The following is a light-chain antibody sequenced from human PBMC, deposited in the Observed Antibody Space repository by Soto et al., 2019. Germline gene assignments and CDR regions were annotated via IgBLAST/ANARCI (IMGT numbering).Light chain of an antibody. V-gene: IGKV3-20*01. CDR2: GSS. J-gene: IGKJ1*01. CDR1: QSVSSAY. CDR3: QQYGSSRWT. Sequence: EIVLTQSPGTLSLSPGERATLSCRASQSVSSAYLAWYQQKLGQAPRLLIYGSSNRATGIQDRFSGSGSGTDFTLTISRLEPEDFAVYYCQQYGSSRWTFGQGTKVEIK.